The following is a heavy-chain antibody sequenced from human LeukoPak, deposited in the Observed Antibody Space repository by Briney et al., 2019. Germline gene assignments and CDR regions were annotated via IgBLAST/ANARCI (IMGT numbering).Heavy chain of an antibody. D-gene: IGHD2-15*01. CDR3: ARHSSDSLVAATRDNWFDP. CDR2: TYHRGST. CDR1: GGSIISSSFY. V-gene: IGHV4-39*01. Sequence: SETLSLTCIVSGGSIISSSFYWGWIRQPPGKGLEWIASTYHRGSTYYNPSLKSRVTTSVDTSNNQFSLRLTSVTAADTAMYFCARHSSDSLVAATRDNWFDPWGQGTLVTASS. J-gene: IGHJ5*02.